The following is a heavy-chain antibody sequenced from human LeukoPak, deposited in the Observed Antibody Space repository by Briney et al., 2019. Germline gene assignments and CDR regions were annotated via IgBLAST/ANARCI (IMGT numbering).Heavy chain of an antibody. Sequence: GGSLRLSCAASEFNFSTYAMTWVRQAPGKGLEWVSGISASNGRTYYADPVRGRFTISRDNSKNTLYLQMNSLRAEDTAVYYCAKSASSSSWYYFDYWGQGALVTVSS. D-gene: IGHD6-13*01. V-gene: IGHV3-23*01. CDR1: EFNFSTYA. J-gene: IGHJ4*02. CDR3: AKSASSSSWYYFDY. CDR2: ISASNGRT.